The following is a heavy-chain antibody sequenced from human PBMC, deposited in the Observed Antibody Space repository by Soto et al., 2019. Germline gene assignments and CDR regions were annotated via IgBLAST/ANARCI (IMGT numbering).Heavy chain of an antibody. CDR2: ISPYNGNT. V-gene: IGHV1-18*01. D-gene: IGHD5-18*01. CDR1: GYTFSRYG. J-gene: IGHJ4*02. CDR3: AKVWKQLWLRIDY. Sequence: QVQLVQSGAEVKKPGASVKVSCKASGYTFSRYGISWVRQAPGQGLEWMGWISPYNGNTNYAPKLQGRDTMTTDTSTSTAYMEVRSLRSDDTAVYYGAKVWKQLWLRIDYWGQGTLVTVSS.